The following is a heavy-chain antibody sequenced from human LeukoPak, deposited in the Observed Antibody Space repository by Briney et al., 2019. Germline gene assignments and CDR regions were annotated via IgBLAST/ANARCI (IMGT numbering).Heavy chain of an antibody. D-gene: IGHD6-13*01. J-gene: IGHJ4*02. CDR3: AKMGSSWQFDY. Sequence: GGSLRLSCATSGFTFSRYGMHWVRQAPGKGLEWVTFIRYDGSNIYYADSVKGRFTVSRDNSKNTLYLQMNSLRPEGTAVYYCAKMGSSWQFDYWGRGTLVTVSS. CDR1: GFTFSRYG. V-gene: IGHV3-30*02. CDR2: IRYDGSNI.